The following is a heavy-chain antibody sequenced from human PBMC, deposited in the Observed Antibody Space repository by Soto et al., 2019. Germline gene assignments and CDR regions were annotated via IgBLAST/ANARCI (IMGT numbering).Heavy chain of an antibody. CDR3: AGYYYAPGNYQGNLDY. J-gene: IGHJ4*02. CDR1: GDSISSGNW. Sequence: SETLSLTCAVSGDSISSGNWWSRVRQPPGKGLERIGEIYHSGSTNYNPSLKSRVTISVDKPKNQFSLKLSSVAAADTAVYYCAGYYYAPGNYQGNLDYWGQGNMVTVSS. CDR2: IYHSGST. D-gene: IGHD3-10*01. V-gene: IGHV4-4*02.